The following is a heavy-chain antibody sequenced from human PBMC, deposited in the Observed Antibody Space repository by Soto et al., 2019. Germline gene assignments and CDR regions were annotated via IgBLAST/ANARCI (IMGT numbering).Heavy chain of an antibody. CDR2: IYPGDSDT. D-gene: IGHD5-12*01. J-gene: IGHJ3*02. CDR3: ARSGVYSGYDDAFDI. Sequence: PGEALKISCKGSGYSLTSYWIGWVRQMPGKGLEWMGIIYPGDSDTRYSPSFQGQVTISADKSISTAYLQWSSLKASDTAMYYCARSGVYSGYDDAFDIWGQGTMVTVSS. V-gene: IGHV5-51*01. CDR1: GYSLTSYW.